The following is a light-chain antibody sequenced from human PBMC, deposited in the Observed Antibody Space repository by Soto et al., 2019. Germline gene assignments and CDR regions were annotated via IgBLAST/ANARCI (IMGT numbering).Light chain of an antibody. V-gene: IGLV1-40*01. CDR2: GNS. CDR1: SCNIGAGYD. CDR3: QSYDSGLRGWV. J-gene: IGLJ3*02. Sequence: QSVLTQPLSVSGAPGQSVTISCTGSSCNIGAGYDVYWYQQLPGTAPKLLIYGNSNRPSGVPDRFSGSKSGTSASLAITGLRAEEEDDYYCQSYDSGLRGWVFGGGTKVTVL.